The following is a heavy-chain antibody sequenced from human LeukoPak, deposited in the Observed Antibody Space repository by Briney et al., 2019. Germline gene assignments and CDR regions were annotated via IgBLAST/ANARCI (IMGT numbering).Heavy chain of an antibody. Sequence: SETLSLTCIVSGGSISGYYWSWIRQPAGKGLEWIGRIFSAGTTNYNPSLKSRLTMSVDTSKNQFSLKLSSVTAADTAMYYCARQSDSNSYYYLGDIDFWGQGTMVTVSS. CDR3: ARQSDSNSYYYLGDIDF. J-gene: IGHJ3*01. V-gene: IGHV4-4*07. CDR1: GGSISGYY. CDR2: IFSAGTT. D-gene: IGHD3-22*01.